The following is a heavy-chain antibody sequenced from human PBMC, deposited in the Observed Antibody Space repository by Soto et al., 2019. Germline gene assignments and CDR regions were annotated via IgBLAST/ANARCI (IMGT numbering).Heavy chain of an antibody. CDR3: AKLSSGFYNHFDY. Sequence: EVQLLESGGGLVQPGGSVRLSCAASGFTYSVYAMLWVRQAREKAVECVSTITGTGGTTKYADSVTGRFTISRDRSTKTVYLQMDSLRTEDTAVYYCAKLSSGFYNHFDYWGQGTLVTVSS. D-gene: IGHD6-19*01. J-gene: IGHJ4*02. CDR2: ITGTGGTT. V-gene: IGHV3-23*01. CDR1: GFTYSVYA.